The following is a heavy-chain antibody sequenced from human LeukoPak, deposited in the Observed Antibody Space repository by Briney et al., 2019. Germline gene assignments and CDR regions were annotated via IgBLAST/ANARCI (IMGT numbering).Heavy chain of an antibody. CDR3: ARSPPFGETKGLFDP. J-gene: IGHJ5*02. CDR1: GYTFTSYY. D-gene: IGHD3-10*01. Sequence: ASVKVSCKASGYTFTSYYMHWVRQAPGQGLEWMGIINPSGGSTSYEQKFQGRVTMTRDMSTSTVYMELSSLRSEDTAVYYCARSPPFGETKGLFDPWGQGTLVTVSS. V-gene: IGHV1-46*01. CDR2: INPSGGST.